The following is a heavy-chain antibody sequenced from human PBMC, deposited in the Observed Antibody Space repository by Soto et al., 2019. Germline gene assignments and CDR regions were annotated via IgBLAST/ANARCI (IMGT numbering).Heavy chain of an antibody. Sequence: QVQLVQSGAEVKKPGASVKVSCKASGYTFTSYGISWVRQAPGQGLEWMGWISAYNGNTNSAQKLQGRVTMTTDTSTSTAYMELRRLRSDDTAVYYCASGLAAAGQGYYYYGMDVCGQGTTVTVSS. CDR1: GYTFTSYG. D-gene: IGHD6-13*01. CDR3: ASGLAAAGQGYYYYGMDV. J-gene: IGHJ6*02. V-gene: IGHV1-18*04. CDR2: ISAYNGNT.